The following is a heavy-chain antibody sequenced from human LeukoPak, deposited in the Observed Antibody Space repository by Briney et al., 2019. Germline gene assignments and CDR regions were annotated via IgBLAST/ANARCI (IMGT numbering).Heavy chain of an antibody. D-gene: IGHD6-6*01. Sequence: PGQSLRLSCAASGFTFSSYAMTWVRQAPGKGLEWVSAINCSGGSSYYADSVKGRFNLSRDKSKNTLYLQMNSLRAEDTAVYYSAKDPRGRSIAARPGYFDYCGQGTLVTVS. CDR1: GFTFSSYA. V-gene: IGHV3-23*01. CDR2: INCSGGSS. CDR3: AKDPRGRSIAARPGYFDY. J-gene: IGHJ4*02.